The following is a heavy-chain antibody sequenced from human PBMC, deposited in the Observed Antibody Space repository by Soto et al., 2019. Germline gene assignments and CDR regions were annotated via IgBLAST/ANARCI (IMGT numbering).Heavy chain of an antibody. CDR3: AREGYYYGSGSYRPFDP. Sequence: SEPLSLTCTVSGDSISSYYWSWIRQPSAKVPEWIGRIYTSGSTNYNPSLKSRVTMSVDTSKKQFSLKLSSVTAADTAVYYCAREGYYYGSGSYRPFDPWGQGTLVTVSS. V-gene: IGHV4-4*07. D-gene: IGHD3-10*01. CDR1: GDSISSYY. CDR2: IYTSGST. J-gene: IGHJ5*02.